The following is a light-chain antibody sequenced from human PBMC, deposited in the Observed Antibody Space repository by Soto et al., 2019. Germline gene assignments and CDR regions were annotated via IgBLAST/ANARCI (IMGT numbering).Light chain of an antibody. CDR1: SGHSSYA. V-gene: IGLV4-69*01. J-gene: IGLJ2*01. CDR3: QTWGTGFQV. Sequence: QSVLTQPPSASASLGASVTLTCTLSSGHSSYAIAWHQKQPETGPRYLMDLNNDGSHTKGDGIPDRFSGSSSGAERYLIISRLQSEDESDYYCQTWGTGFQVFGGGTQLTVL. CDR2: LNNDGSH.